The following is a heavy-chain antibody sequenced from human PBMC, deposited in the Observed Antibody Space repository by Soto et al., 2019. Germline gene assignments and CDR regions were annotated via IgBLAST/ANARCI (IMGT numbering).Heavy chain of an antibody. V-gene: IGHV1-69*01. CDR2: IIPIFGTA. J-gene: IGHJ5*02. CDR1: GGTFSRYA. Sequence: QVQLVQSGAEVKKPGSSVKVSCKASGGTFSRYAISWVRQAPGQGLEWRGGIIPIFGTANYAQKFQGRVTITADESTSTAYMELSSLRFEDTAVYYCARAIVGPPTTGWLDPWGQGTLVTVSS. CDR3: ARAIVGPPTTGWLDP. D-gene: IGHD1-26*01.